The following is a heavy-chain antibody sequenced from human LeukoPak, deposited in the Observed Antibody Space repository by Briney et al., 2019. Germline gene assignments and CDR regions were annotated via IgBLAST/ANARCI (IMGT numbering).Heavy chain of an antibody. Sequence: GGSLRLSCAASGFTFSSYAMHWVRQAPGKGLEWVAVISYDGSNKYYADSVKGRFTISRDNSKNTLYLQMNSLRAEDTAVYYCARDHGIAAFDYWGQGTLVTVSS. CDR2: ISYDGSNK. D-gene: IGHD6-6*01. CDR3: ARDHGIAAFDY. V-gene: IGHV3-30-3*01. J-gene: IGHJ4*02. CDR1: GFTFSSYA.